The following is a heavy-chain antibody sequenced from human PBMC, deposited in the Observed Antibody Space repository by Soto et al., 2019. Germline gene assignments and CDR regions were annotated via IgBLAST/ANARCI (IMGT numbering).Heavy chain of an antibody. J-gene: IGHJ3*02. V-gene: IGHV3-72*01. CDR1: GFTFSDHS. D-gene: IGHD2-15*01. Sequence: EVQLVESGGGLVQPGGSLRVSCAASGFTFSDHSMDWVRQAPGKGLEWVGRIRNKANSHTTEYAASVKGRFTISRDDSENSLYLQMNSLKSEDTAVYYCALVVVPKYTFDSWGQGTMVTVSS. CDR3: ALVVVPKYTFDS. CDR2: IRNKANSHTT.